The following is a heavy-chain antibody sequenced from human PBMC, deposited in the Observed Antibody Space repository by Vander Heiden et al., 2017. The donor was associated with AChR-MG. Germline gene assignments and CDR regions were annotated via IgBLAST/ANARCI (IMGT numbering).Heavy chain of an antibody. CDR1: GGTFSSYA. V-gene: IGHV1-69*06. Sequence: QVQLVQSGAEVKKPGSSVKVSCKASGGTFSSYAISWVRQAPGQGLEWMGGIIPIFGTANYAQKFQGRVTITADKSTSTAYMELSSLRSEDTAVYCCAREGDDSSSWFFSFFVPTVPLDPWGQGTLVTVSS. CDR2: IIPIFGTA. CDR3: AREGDDSSSWFFSFFVPTVPLDP. J-gene: IGHJ5*02. D-gene: IGHD6-13*01.